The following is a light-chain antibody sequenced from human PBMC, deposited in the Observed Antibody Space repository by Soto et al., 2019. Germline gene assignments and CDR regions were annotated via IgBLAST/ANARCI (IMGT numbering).Light chain of an antibody. V-gene: IGLV2-8*01. CDR1: SSDVGAYNY. CDR3: TSYAGTYSFFHG. CDR2: EVS. J-gene: IGLJ1*01. Sequence: QSVLTQPPSASGSPGQSVTISCTGTSSDVGAYNYVSWYQQLPGKAPKLIIYEVSKRPSGVPDRFSGSKSGNTASLTVSGLQAEDEADYYCTSYAGTYSFFHGFGTGTKVTVL.